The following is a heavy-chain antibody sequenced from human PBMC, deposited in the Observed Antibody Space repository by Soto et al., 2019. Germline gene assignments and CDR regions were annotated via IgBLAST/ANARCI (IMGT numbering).Heavy chain of an antibody. D-gene: IGHD3-3*01. CDR2: IYWDDDK. CDR3: AHRILRTVSGLVTTTAIYFDF. J-gene: IGHJ4*02. Sequence: QITLNESGPTVVKPAEPLTLTCTFSGFSLTTSGVGVGWIRQSPGKAPEWLALIYWDDDKRYSASLKSRLTITKDTSKNQVVLTMASVDPADTATYYCAHRILRTVSGLVTTTAIYFDFWGQGTPVVVSS. V-gene: IGHV2-5*02. CDR1: GFSLTTSGVG.